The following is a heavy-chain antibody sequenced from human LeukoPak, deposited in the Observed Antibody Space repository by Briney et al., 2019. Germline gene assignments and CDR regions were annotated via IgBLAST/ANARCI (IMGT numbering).Heavy chain of an antibody. CDR3: ARLDCVSDGSYYH. J-gene: IGHJ4*02. D-gene: IGHD2-15*01. Sequence: KPSETLSLTCSVSGDSVTSFYWRWIRQPPGKGLEWIGYVFSDGTTNYTPSLRSRFIISVDTAKNRISLNLTSLTAADPATFYLARLDCVSDGSYYHWGRGTLVSVSS. V-gene: IGHV4-59*08. CDR2: VFSDGTT. CDR1: GDSVTSFY.